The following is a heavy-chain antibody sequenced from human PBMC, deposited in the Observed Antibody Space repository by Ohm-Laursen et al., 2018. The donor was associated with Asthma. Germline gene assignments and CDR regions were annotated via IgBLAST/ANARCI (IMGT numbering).Heavy chain of an antibody. V-gene: IGHV3-23*01. CDR3: AKQAGDSDFWSGYYLDY. CDR2: ISGSGGST. D-gene: IGHD3-3*01. Sequence: GSLRLSCSASGFTFSSYAMSWVRQAPGKGLEWVSAISGSGGSTYYADSVKGRFTISRDNSKNTLYLQMNSLRAEDTAVYYCAKQAGDSDFWSGYYLDYWGQGTLVTVSS. CDR1: GFTFSSYA. J-gene: IGHJ4*02.